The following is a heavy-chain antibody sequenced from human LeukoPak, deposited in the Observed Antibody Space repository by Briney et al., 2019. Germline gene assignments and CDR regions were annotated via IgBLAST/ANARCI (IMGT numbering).Heavy chain of an antibody. D-gene: IGHD3-3*01. CDR2: IKLDGSEK. V-gene: IGHV3-7*03. CDR3: ARDQYDTWSRRGNFDS. J-gene: IGHJ4*02. CDR1: GFTFGKYW. Sequence: GGSLRLSCVASGFTFGKYWMSWVRQAPGKGLEWVANIKLDGSEKNYVDSVKGRFTISGDNTRNSLYLQMNSLRVEDTAVFYCARDQYDTWSRRGNFDSWGQGTLVIVSS.